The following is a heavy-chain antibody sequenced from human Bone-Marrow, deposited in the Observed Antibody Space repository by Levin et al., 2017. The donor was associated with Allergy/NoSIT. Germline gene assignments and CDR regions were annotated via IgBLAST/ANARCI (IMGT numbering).Heavy chain of an antibody. CDR3: ARTSSGWYNWFDP. Sequence: SQTLSLTCTVSGGSISSYYWSWIRQPPGKGLEWIGYIYYSGSTNYNPSLKSRVTISVDTSKNQFSLKLSSVTAADTAVYYCARTSSGWYNWFDPWGQGTLVTVSS. CDR1: GGSISSYY. V-gene: IGHV4-59*01. D-gene: IGHD6-19*01. CDR2: IYYSGST. J-gene: IGHJ5*02.